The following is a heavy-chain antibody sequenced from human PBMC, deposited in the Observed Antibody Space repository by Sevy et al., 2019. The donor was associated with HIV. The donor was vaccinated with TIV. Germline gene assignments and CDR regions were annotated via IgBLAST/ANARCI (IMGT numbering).Heavy chain of an antibody. V-gene: IGHV1-2*06. CDR3: ARDGGGGTTNSGMDV. D-gene: IGHD1-7*01. CDR2: VYPNSGGT. J-gene: IGHJ6*02. CDR1: GYTFTGDY. Sequence: ASVKVSCKASGYTFTGDYLHWVRQAPGQGLEWMGRVYPNSGGTNYAQKFQGRVTMTRDTSISTAYMELNRLTSDGTAVYYCARDGGGGTTNSGMDVWGQGTTVTVSS.